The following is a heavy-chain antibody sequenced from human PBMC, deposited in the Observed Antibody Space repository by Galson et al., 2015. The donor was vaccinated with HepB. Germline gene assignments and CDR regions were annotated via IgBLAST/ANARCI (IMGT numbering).Heavy chain of an antibody. CDR1: GGSFSGYY. D-gene: IGHD2-15*01. Sequence: ETLSLTCAVYGGSFSGYYWSWIRQPPGKGLEWIGEINHSGSTNYNPSLKSRVTISVDTSKNQFSLKLSSVTAADTAVYYCASESWLSDRATDYWGQGTLVTVSS. J-gene: IGHJ4*02. V-gene: IGHV4-34*01. CDR3: ASESWLSDRATDY. CDR2: INHSGST.